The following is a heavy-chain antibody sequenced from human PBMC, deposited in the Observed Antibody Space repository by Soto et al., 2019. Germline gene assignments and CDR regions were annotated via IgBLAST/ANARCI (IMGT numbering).Heavy chain of an antibody. V-gene: IGHV3-7*01. CDR2: IKQDGSEK. CDR1: GFTFSSYW. CDR3: ARDHNWNDGLGYYYYYMDV. D-gene: IGHD1-1*01. Sequence: GSLRLSCAASGFTFSSYWMSWVRQAPGKGLEWVANIKQDGSEKYYVDSVKGRFTISRDNAKNSLYLQMNSLRAEDTAVYYCARDHNWNDGLGYYYYYMDVWGKGTTVTVSS. J-gene: IGHJ6*03.